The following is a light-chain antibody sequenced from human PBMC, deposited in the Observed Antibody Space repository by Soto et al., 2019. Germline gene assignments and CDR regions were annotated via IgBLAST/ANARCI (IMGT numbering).Light chain of an antibody. CDR2: GAS. Sequence: DIQMTQSPSPLSASVGDRLTITCRTSQNISYSLNGFQQRPGKAPQRLIFGASNLHIGVPSRFSGSGSGTDFALTISSLQPEDFATYHCQQSYTTPWTFGQGTKV. CDR1: QNISYS. V-gene: IGKV1-39*01. CDR3: QQSYTTPWT. J-gene: IGKJ1*01.